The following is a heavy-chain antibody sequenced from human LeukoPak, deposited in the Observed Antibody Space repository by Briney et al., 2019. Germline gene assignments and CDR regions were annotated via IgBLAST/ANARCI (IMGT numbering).Heavy chain of an antibody. Sequence: GRSLRLSCAASGFTFSSYGMHWVRQAPGKGLEWVAVISYDGSNKYYADSVKGRFTISRDNSKNTLYLQMNSLRAEDTAVYYCAKDRDLRYFDWFLDYWGQGTLVTVSS. V-gene: IGHV3-30*18. CDR3: AKDRDLRYFDWFLDY. J-gene: IGHJ4*02. CDR2: ISYDGSNK. D-gene: IGHD3-9*01. CDR1: GFTFSSYG.